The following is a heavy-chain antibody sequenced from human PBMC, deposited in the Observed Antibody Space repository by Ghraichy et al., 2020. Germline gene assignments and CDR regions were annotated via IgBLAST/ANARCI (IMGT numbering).Heavy chain of an antibody. CDR1: GGSFSGYY. Sequence: SQTLSLTCAVYGGSFSGYYWSWIRQPPGKGLEWIGEINHSGSTNYNPSLKSRVTISVDTSKNQFSLKLSSVTAADTAVYYCARLNPRLNLGMDVWGQGTTVTVSS. D-gene: IGHD3-22*01. CDR2: INHSGST. V-gene: IGHV4-34*01. CDR3: ARLNPRLNLGMDV. J-gene: IGHJ6*02.